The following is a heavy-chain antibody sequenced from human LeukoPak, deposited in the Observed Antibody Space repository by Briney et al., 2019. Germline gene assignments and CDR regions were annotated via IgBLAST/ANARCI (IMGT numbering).Heavy chain of an antibody. CDR3: ARADYVSPDSYYYYGMDV. J-gene: IGHJ6*02. CDR1: GGTFSSYA. CDR2: IIPIFGTA. Sequence: GASVKVSCKASGGTFSSYAISWVRQAPGQGLEWKGGIIPIFGTANYAQKFQGRVTITADESTSTAYMELSSLRSEDTAVYYCARADYVSPDSYYYYGMDVWGQGTTVTVSS. D-gene: IGHD3-16*01. V-gene: IGHV1-69*13.